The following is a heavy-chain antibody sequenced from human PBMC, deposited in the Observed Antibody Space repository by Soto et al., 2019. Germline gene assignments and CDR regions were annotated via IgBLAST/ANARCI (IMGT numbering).Heavy chain of an antibody. J-gene: IGHJ6*02. CDR2: IYYSGST. CDR3: ARLDYSNLYYYGMDV. V-gene: IGHV4-39*01. D-gene: IGHD4-4*01. Sequence: SETLSLTCTVSGGSICSSSYYWGWIRQPPGKGLEWIGSIYYSGSTYYNPSLKSRVTISVDTSKNQFSLKLSSVTAADTAVYYCARLDYSNLYYYGMDVWGQGATVTVS. CDR1: GGSICSSSYY.